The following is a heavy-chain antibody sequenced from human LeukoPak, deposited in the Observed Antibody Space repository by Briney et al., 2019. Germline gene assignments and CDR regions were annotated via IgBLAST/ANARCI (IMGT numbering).Heavy chain of an antibody. J-gene: IGHJ1*01. Sequence: GSSVKVSCKASGGTFSSYAISWVRQAPGQGLEWMGGIIPIFGTANYAQKFQGGVTITTDESTSTAYMELSSLRSEDTAVYYCASSDGKYFQHWGQGTLVTVSS. D-gene: IGHD1-1*01. V-gene: IGHV1-69*05. CDR3: ASSDGKYFQH. CDR2: IIPIFGTA. CDR1: GGTFSSYA.